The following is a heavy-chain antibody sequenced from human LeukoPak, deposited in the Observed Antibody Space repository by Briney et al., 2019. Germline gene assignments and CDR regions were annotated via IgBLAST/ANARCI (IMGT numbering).Heavy chain of an antibody. CDR1: GGPISSSSYY. CDR3: ASGGSFLCNYVY. J-gene: IGHJ4*02. V-gene: IGHV4-39*07. Sequence: SETLSLTCSVSGGPISSSSYYWGWIRQPPGKGLEWIGSIYYSGSTYYNPSLKSRVTISVDTSKNQFSLKLSSVTAADTAVYYCASGGSFLCNYVYWGQGTLVTVSS. CDR2: IYYSGST. D-gene: IGHD2/OR15-2a*01.